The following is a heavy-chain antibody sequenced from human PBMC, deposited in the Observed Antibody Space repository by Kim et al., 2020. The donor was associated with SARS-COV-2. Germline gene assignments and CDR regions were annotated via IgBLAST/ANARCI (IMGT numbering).Heavy chain of an antibody. CDR3: ARGRYCSSTSCYFPDC. Sequence: SLKSRVTMSVDTSKNQFSLKLTSVTAADTAVYFCARGRYCSSTSCYFPDCWGQGTLVTVSS. D-gene: IGHD2-2*01. J-gene: IGHJ4*02. V-gene: IGHV4-31*02.